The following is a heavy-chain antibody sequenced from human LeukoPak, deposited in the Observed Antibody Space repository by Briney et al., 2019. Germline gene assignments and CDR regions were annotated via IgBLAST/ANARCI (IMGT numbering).Heavy chain of an antibody. V-gene: IGHV2-5*02. D-gene: IGHD2-2*01. CDR2: IYWDDDK. Sequence: SGPTLVNPTQTLTLTCSFSGFSLSTSGVGVGWIRQPPGKALEWLALIYWDDDKRYSPSLKSRLTITKDTSKNQVVLTMTNMDPVDTATYYCAHIVVPAASEFDWFDPWGQGTLVTVSS. CDR3: AHIVVPAASEFDWFDP. J-gene: IGHJ5*02. CDR1: GFSLSTSGVG.